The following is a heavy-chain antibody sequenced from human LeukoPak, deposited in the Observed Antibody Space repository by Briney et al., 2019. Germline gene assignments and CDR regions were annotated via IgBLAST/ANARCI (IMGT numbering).Heavy chain of an antibody. Sequence: SVKVSCKASGGTFSSYAISWVRQAPGQGLEWMGGIIPIFGTANYAQKFQGRVTITADESTSTAYMELSSLRSEDTAAYYCARARFGELSLFDYWGQGTLVTVSS. CDR3: ARARFGELSLFDY. V-gene: IGHV1-69*13. CDR2: IIPIFGTA. CDR1: GGTFSSYA. D-gene: IGHD3-10*01. J-gene: IGHJ4*02.